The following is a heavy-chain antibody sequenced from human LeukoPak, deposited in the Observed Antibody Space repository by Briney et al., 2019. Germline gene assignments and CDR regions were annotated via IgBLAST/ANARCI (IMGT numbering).Heavy chain of an antibody. J-gene: IGHJ4*02. V-gene: IGHV3-23*01. CDR2: ITGSGSTT. CDR1: GFAFPTYA. D-gene: IGHD4-17*01. Sequence: PPGGSLRLSCVASGFAFPTYAMNWVRQAPGKGLEWVSAITGSGSTTYYAESVRGRFTISRDNSKNTLYLQMNSLRAEDTAVYFCAKAWYGAYIDDYWGQGTLVTVSS. CDR3: AKAWYGAYIDDY.